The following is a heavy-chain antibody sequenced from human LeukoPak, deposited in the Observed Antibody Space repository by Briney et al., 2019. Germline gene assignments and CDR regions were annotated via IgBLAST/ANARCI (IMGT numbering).Heavy chain of an antibody. V-gene: IGHV4-30-2*01. Sequence: PSQTLSLTCAVSGGSISSGGYSWSWIRQPPGKGLEWIGYVYHSGSTYYNPSLKSRVTISVDRSKNQFSLKLSSVTAADTAVYYCARAGYGDYVGGEIDYWGQGTLVTVSS. D-gene: IGHD4-17*01. J-gene: IGHJ4*02. CDR2: VYHSGST. CDR1: GGSISSGGYS. CDR3: ARAGYGDYVGGEIDY.